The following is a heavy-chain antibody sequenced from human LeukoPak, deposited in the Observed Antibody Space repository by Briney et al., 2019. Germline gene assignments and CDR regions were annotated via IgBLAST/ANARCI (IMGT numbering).Heavy chain of an antibody. Sequence: GGSLRLSCSASGFTFSSYTMHWVRQAPGKGLEYVSAISPNGGSTYYGDSVKGRFTISRDKSKKTLYLQMSSLRAEDTAVYYCVKTIAVAGNFDYWGQGTLVTVS. J-gene: IGHJ4*02. V-gene: IGHV3-64D*09. CDR1: GFTFSSYT. CDR2: ISPNGGST. D-gene: IGHD6-13*01. CDR3: VKTIAVAGNFDY.